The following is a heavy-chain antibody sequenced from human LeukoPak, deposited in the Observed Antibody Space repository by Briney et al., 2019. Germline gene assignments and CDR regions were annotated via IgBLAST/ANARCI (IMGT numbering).Heavy chain of an antibody. V-gene: IGHV3-48*03. Sequence: GGSLRLSCEASGLSFSTREMNWVRQAPGKGPEWVSYIISSGSTIYYADSVQGRFTTSRDNAKNLLFLEMNSLRPEDTAVYYCARIDRDFYYMDVWGIGTTVTVSS. J-gene: IGHJ6*03. CDR1: GLSFSTRE. CDR3: ARIDRDFYYMDV. CDR2: IISSGSTI. D-gene: IGHD3-22*01.